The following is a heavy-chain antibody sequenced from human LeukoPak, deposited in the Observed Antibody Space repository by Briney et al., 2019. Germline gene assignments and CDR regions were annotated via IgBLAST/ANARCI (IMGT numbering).Heavy chain of an antibody. V-gene: IGHV3-74*01. CDR2: IDRDGITT. CDR3: ARSPWDSRLYMDV. CDR1: TRYFTNYW. J-gene: IGHJ6*03. D-gene: IGHD1-26*01. Sequence: GGSLRLSCTASTRYFTNYWMHWIWQVPGRGLAWVARIDRDGITTDYADSVKGRFTISRDNAKKSVYLQMNSLRAEDTAVYYCARSPWDSRLYMDVWGKGTTVTVSS.